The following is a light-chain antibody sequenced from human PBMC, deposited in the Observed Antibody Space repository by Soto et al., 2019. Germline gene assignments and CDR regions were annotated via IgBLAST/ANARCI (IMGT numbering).Light chain of an antibody. V-gene: IGLV2-8*01. J-gene: IGLJ2*01. CDR2: EVT. CDR1: SSDVGAYNF. CDR3: SSYADSNNLEV. Sequence: QSVLTQPPSASGSPGQSVTISCTGTSSDVGAYNFVSWYQQHPGRAPKLMIYEVTKRPSGVPDRFSGSKSGNTASLTVSGLQAEDEADYYCSSYADSNNLEVFGGGTKLTVL.